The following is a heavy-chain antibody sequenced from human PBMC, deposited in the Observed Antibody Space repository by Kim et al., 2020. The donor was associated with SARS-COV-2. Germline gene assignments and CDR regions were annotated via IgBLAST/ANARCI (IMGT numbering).Heavy chain of an antibody. CDR3: ARAGYSSSCYRRPNWFGP. CDR1: GGTFSSYA. CDR2: IIPISGTT. V-gene: IGHV1-69*13. D-gene: IGHD6-13*01. J-gene: IGHJ5*02. Sequence: SVKVSCKASGGTFSSYAISWVRQAPGQGLEWMGGIIPISGTTSYAQKFQGRVTITADESTSTAYMELSGQRSEDTAVYYCARAGYSSSCYRRPNWFGPWGQGTLVTVSS.